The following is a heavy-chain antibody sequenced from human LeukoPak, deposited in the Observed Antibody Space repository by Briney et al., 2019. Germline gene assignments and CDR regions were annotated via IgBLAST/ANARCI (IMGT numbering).Heavy chain of an antibody. CDR3: HALLLGYCSSTSCDDAFDI. Sequence: RGESLKISCKGSGYSFTSYWIGWVRQMPGKGLEWMGIIYPGDSDTRCSPSFQGQVTISADKSIGTAYLQWSSLKASDTAMYYCHALLLGYCSSTSCDDAFDIWGQGTMVTVSS. V-gene: IGHV5-51*01. CDR1: GYSFTSYW. J-gene: IGHJ3*02. D-gene: IGHD2-2*01. CDR2: IYPGDSDT.